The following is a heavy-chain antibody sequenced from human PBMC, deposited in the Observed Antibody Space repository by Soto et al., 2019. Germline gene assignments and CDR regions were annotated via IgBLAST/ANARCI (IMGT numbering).Heavy chain of an antibody. D-gene: IGHD2-8*01. CDR3: ARDGGYCNNGVCPISTDP. Sequence: ASVKVSCKASGGTFSSYAISWVRQAPGQGLEWMGGIIPIFGTANYAQKFQGRVTITADESTSTAYMELSSLRSEDTAVYYCARDGGYCNNGVCPISTDPWGQGTLVTVSS. CDR1: GGTFSSYA. CDR2: IIPIFGTA. J-gene: IGHJ5*02. V-gene: IGHV1-69*13.